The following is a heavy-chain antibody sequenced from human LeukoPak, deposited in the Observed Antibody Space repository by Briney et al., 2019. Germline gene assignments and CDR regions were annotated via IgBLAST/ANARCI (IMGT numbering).Heavy chain of an antibody. CDR2: ISAYNGNT. J-gene: IGHJ6*03. CDR3: ARGGYCSGGSCSRTYYYYYMDV. V-gene: IGHV1-18*01. Sequence: ASVKVSCKASGYTFTSYDISWVRQAPGRGLEWMGWISAYNGNTNYAQKLQGRVTMTTDTSTSTAYMELRSLRSDDTAVYYCARGGYCSGGSCSRTYYYYYMDVWGKGTTATVSS. D-gene: IGHD2-15*01. CDR1: GYTFTSYD.